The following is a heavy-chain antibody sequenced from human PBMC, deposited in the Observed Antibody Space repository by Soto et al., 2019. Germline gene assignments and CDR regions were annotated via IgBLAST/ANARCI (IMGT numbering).Heavy chain of an antibody. CDR1: GFSLDTSGVG. CDR3: AHKGSGLYPLDY. CDR2: IYWDDYK. Sequence: QISLKESGPTLVKPTQTLTLTCTFSGFSLDTSGVGVGWIRQPPGKALEWVAVIYWDDYKHFSPSLESRLTITKDTSKNLVVLTMTDMDPVDTATYYCAHKGSGLYPLDYWGLGTLVTVSS. D-gene: IGHD3-10*01. V-gene: IGHV2-5*02. J-gene: IGHJ4*02.